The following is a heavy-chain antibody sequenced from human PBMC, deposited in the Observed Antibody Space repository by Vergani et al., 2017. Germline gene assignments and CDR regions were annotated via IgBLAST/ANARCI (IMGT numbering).Heavy chain of an antibody. V-gene: IGHV3-21*01. CDR3: ARAGRLNYYYYYMDV. Sequence: EVQLVESGGGLVKPGGSLRLSCAASGFTFSSYSMNWVRQAPGKGLEWVSSISSSSSYIYYADSVKGRFTISRDNAKNSLYLQMNSLRAEDTAVYYCARAGRLNYYYYYMDVWGKGTTVTVSS. J-gene: IGHJ6*03. D-gene: IGHD6-25*01. CDR1: GFTFSSYS. CDR2: ISSSSSYI.